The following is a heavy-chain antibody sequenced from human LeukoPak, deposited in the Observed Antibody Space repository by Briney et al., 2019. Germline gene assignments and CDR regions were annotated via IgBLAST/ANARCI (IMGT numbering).Heavy chain of an antibody. Sequence: SETLSLTCTVSGGSISSYYWSWIRQPPGKGLEWIGYISYSVSTNYNPSLKSRVTISVDTSKNQFSLKLSSVTAADTAVYYCARLALQEVGATQTYYLDYWGQGTLVTVSS. CDR2: ISYSVST. CDR1: GGSISSYY. J-gene: IGHJ4*02. CDR3: ARLALQEVGATQTYYLDY. D-gene: IGHD1-26*01. V-gene: IGHV4-59*01.